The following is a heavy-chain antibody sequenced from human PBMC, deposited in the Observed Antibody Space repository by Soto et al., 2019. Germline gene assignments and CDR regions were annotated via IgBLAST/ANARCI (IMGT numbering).Heavy chain of an antibody. CDR1: GYTFTSYC. V-gene: IGHV1-18*04. CDR2: ISAYNGNT. CDR3: ARTGYSSSWHYYYYGMDV. D-gene: IGHD6-13*01. Sequence: GASVEVSCKASGYTFTSYCISWVLQAPGQGLEWMGWISAYNGNTNYAQKLQGRVTMTTDTSTSTAYMELRSLRSDDTAVYYCARTGYSSSWHYYYYGMDVWGQGTTVTVSS. J-gene: IGHJ6*02.